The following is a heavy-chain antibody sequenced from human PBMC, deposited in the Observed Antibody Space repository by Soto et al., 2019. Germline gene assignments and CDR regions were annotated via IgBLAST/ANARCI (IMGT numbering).Heavy chain of an antibody. V-gene: IGHV3-23*01. CDR3: ANSPPGSGSYYSYFDY. CDR1: GFTFSSYA. D-gene: IGHD1-26*01. Sequence: GGSLRLSCAASGFTFSSYAMSWVRQAPGKGLEWVSAISGSGGSTYYADSVKGRFTISRDNSKNTLYLQMNSLRAEDTAVYYCANSPPGSGSYYSYFDYWGQGTMVTVYS. J-gene: IGHJ4*02. CDR2: ISGSGGST.